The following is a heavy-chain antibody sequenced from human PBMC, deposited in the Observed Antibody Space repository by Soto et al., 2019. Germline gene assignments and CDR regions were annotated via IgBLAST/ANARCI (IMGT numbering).Heavy chain of an antibody. Sequence: PGGSLRLSCAASGFTFSSYAMSWVRQAPGKGLEWVSAISGSGGSTYYADSVKGRFTISRDNSKNTLYLQMNSLRAEDTAVYYCAPDLGLRLGELSPLDYWGQGTLVTVSS. V-gene: IGHV3-23*01. J-gene: IGHJ4*02. CDR1: GFTFSSYA. D-gene: IGHD3-16*02. CDR3: APDLGLRLGELSPLDY. CDR2: ISGSGGST.